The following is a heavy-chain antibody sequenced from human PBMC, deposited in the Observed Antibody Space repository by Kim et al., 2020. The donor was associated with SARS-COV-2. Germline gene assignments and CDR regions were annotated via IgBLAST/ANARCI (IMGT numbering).Heavy chain of an antibody. CDR1: GGSFSGYY. V-gene: IGHV4-34*01. CDR3: ARAPMVRGVIMYYYYYGMDV. D-gene: IGHD3-10*01. CDR2: INHSGST. J-gene: IGHJ6*02. Sequence: SETLSLTCAVYGGSFSGYYWSWIRQPPGKGLEWIGEINHSGSTNYNPSLKSRVTISVDTSKNQFSLKLSSVTAADTAVYYCARAPMVRGVIMYYYYYGMDVWGQGTTVTVSS.